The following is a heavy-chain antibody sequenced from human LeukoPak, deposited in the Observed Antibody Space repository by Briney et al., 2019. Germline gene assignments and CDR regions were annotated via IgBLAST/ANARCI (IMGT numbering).Heavy chain of an antibody. D-gene: IGHD4-17*01. CDR3: ARVTGYGDIDY. J-gene: IGHJ4*02. V-gene: IGHV1-46*01. Sequence: ASVKVSCKASGYTFTSYYMHWVRQAPGQGLEWMGIINPSGGSTSYAQKFQGRVTVTRDTSTGTVYMELSSLRSEDTAVYYCARVTGYGDIDYWGQGTLVTVSS. CDR2: INPSGGST. CDR1: GYTFTSYY.